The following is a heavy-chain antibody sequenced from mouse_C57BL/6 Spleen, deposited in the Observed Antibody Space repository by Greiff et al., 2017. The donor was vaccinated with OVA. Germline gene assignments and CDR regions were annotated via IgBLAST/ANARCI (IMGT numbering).Heavy chain of an antibody. CDR1: GYTFTSYW. J-gene: IGHJ2*01. CDR2: IDPSDSYT. V-gene: IGHV1-59*01. D-gene: IGHD3-3*01. Sequence: VQLQQPGAELVRPGTSVKLSCKASGYTFTSYWMHWVKQRPGQGLEWIGVIDPSDSYTNYNQKFKGKATLTVDTSSSTAYMQLSSLTSEDSAVYYCARDGGDRNYWGQGTTLTVSS. CDR3: ARDGGDRNY.